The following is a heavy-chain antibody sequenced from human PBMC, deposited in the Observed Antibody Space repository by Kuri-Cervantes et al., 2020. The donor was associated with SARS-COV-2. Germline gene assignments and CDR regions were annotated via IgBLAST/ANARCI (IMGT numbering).Heavy chain of an antibody. CDR2: INHSGST. D-gene: IGHD2-15*01. V-gene: IGHV4-34*01. CDR3: ARDAAYCSGGSCYSEGLDY. J-gene: IGHJ4*02. CDR1: GGSFSGYY. Sequence: GSLRLSCAVYGGSFSGYYWSWIRQPPGKGLEWIGEINHSGSTNYNPSLKSRVTISVDTSKNQFSLKLSSVTAADTAVYYCARDAAYCSGGSCYSEGLDYWGQGTLVTVSS.